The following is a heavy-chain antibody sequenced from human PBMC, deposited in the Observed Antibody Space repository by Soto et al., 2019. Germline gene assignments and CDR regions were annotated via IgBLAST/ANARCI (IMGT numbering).Heavy chain of an antibody. D-gene: IGHD3-10*01. V-gene: IGHV6-1*01. CDR2: TYYRSKWYN. CDR1: GDSVSSNSAA. J-gene: IGHJ6*02. Sequence: SQTLSLTCAISGDSVSSNSAAWNGIRQSPSRGLEWLGRTYYRSKWYNDYAVSVKSRITINPDTSKNQFSLQLNSVTPEDTAVYYCAREWMVRGVKYYYYGMDVWGQGTTVTVSS. CDR3: AREWMVRGVKYYYYGMDV.